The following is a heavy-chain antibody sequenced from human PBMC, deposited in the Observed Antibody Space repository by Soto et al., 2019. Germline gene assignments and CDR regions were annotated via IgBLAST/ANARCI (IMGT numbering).Heavy chain of an antibody. CDR2: IKSKPDGGTT. CDR1: RFTFSDAW. CDR3: SSGGHYFGD. Sequence: VESGGGLVKPGGSPRLSCVASRFTFSDAWMSWLRQAPGKGLEWVGRIKSKPDGGTTDLAAPVKGRFIVSRDNSKNTMYLQMDRLETEDTAVYYCSSGGHYFGDWGQGTLVTVSS. V-gene: IGHV3-15*01. J-gene: IGHJ4*02. D-gene: IGHD3-10*01.